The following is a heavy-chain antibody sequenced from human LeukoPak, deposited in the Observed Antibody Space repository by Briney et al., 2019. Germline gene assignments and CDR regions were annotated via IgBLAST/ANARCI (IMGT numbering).Heavy chain of an antibody. CDR2: ISSSGSTI. CDR1: GFTFSDYY. Sequence: GGSLRLPCAASGFTFSDYYMSWIRQAPGKGLEGVSYISSSGSTIYYADSVKGRFTISRDNAKNSLYLQMNSLRAEDTAVYYCARGGYCNRTSCSLSPFDYWGQGTLVTVSS. V-gene: IGHV3-11*04. CDR3: ARGGYCNRTSCSLSPFDY. J-gene: IGHJ4*02. D-gene: IGHD2-2*01.